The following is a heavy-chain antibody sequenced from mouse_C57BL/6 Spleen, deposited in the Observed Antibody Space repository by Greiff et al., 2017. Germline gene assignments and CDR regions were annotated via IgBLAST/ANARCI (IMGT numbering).Heavy chain of an antibody. D-gene: IGHD4-1*01. V-gene: IGHV14-4*01. CDR1: GFNIKDDY. CDR2: IDPENGDT. CDR3: YSRPRRLLLTFAY. J-gene: IGHJ3*01. Sequence: VQLQQSGAELVRPGASVKLSCTASGFNIKDDYMHWVKQRPEQGLEWIGWIDPENGDTEYASKFQGKATIPADTSSNTAYLPLSSLTSEDTAVYFCYSRPRRLLLTFAYWGQAALGTVSA.